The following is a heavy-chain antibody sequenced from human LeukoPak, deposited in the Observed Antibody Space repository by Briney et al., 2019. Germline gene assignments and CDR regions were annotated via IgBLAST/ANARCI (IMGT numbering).Heavy chain of an antibody. Sequence: SETLSLTCTVSGGSISGYYWSWIRQPAGKGLEWIGRIYTSGSTTCNPSLKSRVNMSVDTSKNQFSLKLSSVTAADTAVYYCARERDSSAYFDYWGQGTLVTVSS. CDR1: GGSISGYY. CDR3: ARERDSSAYFDY. CDR2: IYTSGST. J-gene: IGHJ4*02. D-gene: IGHD3-22*01. V-gene: IGHV4-4*07.